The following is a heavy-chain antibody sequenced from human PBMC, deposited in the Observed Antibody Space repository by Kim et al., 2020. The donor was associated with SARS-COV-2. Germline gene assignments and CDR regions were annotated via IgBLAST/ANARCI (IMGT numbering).Heavy chain of an antibody. CDR3: ARGEMYSGSPLNDY. Sequence: ADSVKGRFTISRDNAKNSLYLQMNSLRAEDTAVYYCARGEMYSGSPLNDYWGQGTLVTVSS. V-gene: IGHV3-48*03. D-gene: IGHD1-26*01. J-gene: IGHJ4*02.